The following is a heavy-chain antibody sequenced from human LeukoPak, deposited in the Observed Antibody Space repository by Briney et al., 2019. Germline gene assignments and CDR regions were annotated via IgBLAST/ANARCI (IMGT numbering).Heavy chain of an antibody. V-gene: IGHV3-23*01. J-gene: IGHJ4*02. CDR1: GFTFSSYA. Sequence: GGSLRLSCEASGFTFSSYAMSWVRQAPGKGLEWVSAISGSGGSTYYADSVKGRFTISRDNSKNTLYLQMNSLRAEDTAVYYCAKLVVVITTFYDYWGQGTLVTVSS. CDR2: ISGSGGST. D-gene: IGHD3-22*01. CDR3: AKLVVVITTFYDY.